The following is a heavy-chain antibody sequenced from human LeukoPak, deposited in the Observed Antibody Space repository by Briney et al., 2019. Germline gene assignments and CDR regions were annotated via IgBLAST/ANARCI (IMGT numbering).Heavy chain of an antibody. CDR2: IYYSGST. J-gene: IGHJ4*02. CDR3: ARGLVLGWLDY. D-gene: IGHD4/OR15-4a*01. V-gene: IGHV4-30-4*01. Sequence: SETLSLTCTVSGGSISSGDYYWSWVRQPPGKGLEWIGYIYYSGSTYYNPSLKSRVTISVDTSKNQFSLKLSSVTAADTAVYYCARGLVLGWLDYWGQGTLVTVSS. CDR1: GGSISSGDYY.